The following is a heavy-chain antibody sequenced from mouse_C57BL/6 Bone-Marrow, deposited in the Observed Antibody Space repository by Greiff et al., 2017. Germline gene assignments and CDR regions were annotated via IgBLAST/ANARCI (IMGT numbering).Heavy chain of an antibody. Sequence: LVESGAELMKPGASVKLSCKATGYTFPGYWIEWVKQRPGHGLAWIGGILPGSGSTKYNEKFKGKATFTAGTSSNTAYMQLSILTTEDSAIYYCARERGGYYAWFAYWGQGTLVTVSA. J-gene: IGHJ3*01. CDR3: ARERGGYYAWFAY. V-gene: IGHV1-9*01. CDR1: GYTFPGYW. D-gene: IGHD2-3*01. CDR2: ILPGSGST.